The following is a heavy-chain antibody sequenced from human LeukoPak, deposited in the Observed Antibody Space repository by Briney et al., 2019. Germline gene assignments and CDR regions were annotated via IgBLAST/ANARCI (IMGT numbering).Heavy chain of an antibody. J-gene: IGHJ6*02. Sequence: SVKVSCKASGGTFTIYAISWVRQAPGQGREWMGRIIPIFGIANYAQKIQGRVTITADKSTSTAYMELSSLRSEDTAVYYCARSFFDSSGYLYYYYGMDVWGQGTTVTVSS. D-gene: IGHD3-22*01. CDR2: IIPIFGIA. CDR1: GGTFTIYA. CDR3: ARSFFDSSGYLYYYYGMDV. V-gene: IGHV1-69*10.